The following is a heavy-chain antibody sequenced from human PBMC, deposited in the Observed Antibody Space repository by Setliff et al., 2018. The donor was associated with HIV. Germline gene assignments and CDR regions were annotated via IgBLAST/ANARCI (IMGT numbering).Heavy chain of an antibody. Sequence: SETLSLTCIVSRGSISSTSHYWGWVRQSPGRRLEWIGSIYYSGRTYYNPSLKSRVTMSVDTSTNQFSLDLTSVTAADTAVYFCAGEVAPAARLPNVGGPPPPGYYHYMDVWGKGTTVTVSS. D-gene: IGHD2-8*01. J-gene: IGHJ6*03. CDR3: AGEVAPAARLPNVGGPPPPGYYHYMDV. CDR1: RGSISSTSHY. CDR2: IYYSGRT. V-gene: IGHV4-39*07.